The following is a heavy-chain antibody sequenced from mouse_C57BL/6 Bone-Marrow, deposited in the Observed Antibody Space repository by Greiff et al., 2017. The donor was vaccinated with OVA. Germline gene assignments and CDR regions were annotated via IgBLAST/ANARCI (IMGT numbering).Heavy chain of an antibody. CDR2: ISSGGSYT. CDR3: ARPSYYGSSCFDY. Sequence: EVHLVESGGDLVKPGGSLKLSCAASGFTFSSYGMSWVRQTPGKRLEWVATISSGGSYTYYPDSVKGRFTISRDNAKNTLYLQMSSLKSEDTAMYYCARPSYYGSSCFDYWGQGTTLTVSS. CDR1: GFTFSSYG. D-gene: IGHD1-1*01. J-gene: IGHJ2*01. V-gene: IGHV5-6*01.